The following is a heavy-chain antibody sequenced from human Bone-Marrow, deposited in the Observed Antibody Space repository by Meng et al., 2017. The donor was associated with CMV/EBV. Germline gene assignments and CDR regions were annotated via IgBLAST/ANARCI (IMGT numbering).Heavy chain of an antibody. V-gene: IGHV1-2*02. CDR2: VNSKNEAT. CDR3: VRSSGWSLFDY. CDR1: GFTFSDYY. J-gene: IGHJ4*02. D-gene: IGHD6-19*01. Sequence: QVQLVQSGVEMKTPGGSVKVPCTTSGFTFSDYYIHWVRQAPGQGLEWMGWVNSKNEATNYARKFQGRVSMTRDTSISTAHMELSRLMSDDTAVYYCVRSSGWSLFDYWGQGTLVTVSS.